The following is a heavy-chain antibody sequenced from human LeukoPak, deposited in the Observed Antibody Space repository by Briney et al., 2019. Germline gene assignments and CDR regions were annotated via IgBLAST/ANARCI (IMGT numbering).Heavy chain of an antibody. D-gene: IGHD6-13*01. CDR3: ARELRQQLRYYYYCYGMDV. J-gene: IGHJ6*02. V-gene: IGHV1-18*01. CDR1: GYTFTSYG. CDR2: ISAYNGNT. Sequence: ASVKVSCKASGYTFTSYGISWVRQAPGQGLEWMGWISAYNGNTNYAQKLQGRVTMTTDTSTSTAYMELRSLRSDDTAVYYCARELRQQLRYYYYCYGMDVWGQGTTVTVSS.